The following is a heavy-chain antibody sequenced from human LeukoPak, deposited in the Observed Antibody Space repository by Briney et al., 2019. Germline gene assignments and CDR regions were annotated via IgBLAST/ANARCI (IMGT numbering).Heavy chain of an antibody. CDR1: GVSISSDY. CDR2: MYTSGST. CDR3: ARTQRGEFDY. J-gene: IGHJ4*02. D-gene: IGHD7-27*01. V-gene: IGHV4-4*07. Sequence: SETLSLTCTVSGVSISSDYWSWIRQPAGKGLEWIGRMYTSGSTNYNPSLKSRVTMSLDTSKNQFSLKLRSVTAADTAVYYCARTQRGEFDYWGQGTLVTVSS.